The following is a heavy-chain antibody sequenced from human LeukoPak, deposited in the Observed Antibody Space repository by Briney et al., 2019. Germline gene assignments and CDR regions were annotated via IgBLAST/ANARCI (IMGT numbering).Heavy chain of an antibody. CDR3: AKVKAIGPGLMFDY. Sequence: PGRSLRLSCSASGFTFDDYAMHWVRQATGKGLEGVSGISWNSGSIGYADSVKGRFTISRDNAKNSLYLQMNSLRAEDTALYYCAKVKAIGPGLMFDYWGQGTLVTVSS. V-gene: IGHV3-9*01. J-gene: IGHJ4*02. D-gene: IGHD2-15*01. CDR1: GFTFDDYA. CDR2: ISWNSGSI.